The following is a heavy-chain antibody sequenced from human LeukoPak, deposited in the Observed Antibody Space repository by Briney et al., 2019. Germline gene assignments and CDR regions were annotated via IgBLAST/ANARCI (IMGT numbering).Heavy chain of an antibody. CDR1: GFTFDDYA. V-gene: IGHV3-9*01. CDR3: AELGITMIGGV. D-gene: IGHD3-10*02. J-gene: IGHJ6*04. Sequence: GGSLRLSCAVSGFTFDDYAMHWVRQVPGKGLEWVSGINWNSDSIGYADSVKGRFTISRDNAKNLLYLQMNSLRAEDTAVYYCAELGITMIGGVWGKGTTVTISS. CDR2: INWNSDSI.